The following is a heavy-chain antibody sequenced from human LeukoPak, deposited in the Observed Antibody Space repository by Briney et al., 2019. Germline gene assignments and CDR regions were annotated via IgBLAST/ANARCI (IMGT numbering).Heavy chain of an antibody. CDR3: AKDIAYQLHSYGMDV. V-gene: IGHV3-9*01. CDR2: ISWNSGSI. D-gene: IGHD2-2*01. Sequence: GGSLRLSCAASGFTFDDYAMHWVRQAPGKGLEWVSGISWNSGSIGYADSEKGRFTISRDNAKNSLYLQMNSLRAEDTALYYCAKDIAYQLHSYGMDVWGQGTTVTVSS. CDR1: GFTFDDYA. J-gene: IGHJ6*02.